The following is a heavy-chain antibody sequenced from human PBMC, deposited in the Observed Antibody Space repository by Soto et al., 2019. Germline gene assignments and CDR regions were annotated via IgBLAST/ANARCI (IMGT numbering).Heavy chain of an antibody. J-gene: IGHJ4*02. V-gene: IGHV3-30-3*01. CDR2: TSYDGNNK. CDR3: VRDPHTSGRFEWVSMTLSIDFDY. D-gene: IGHD6-19*01. CDR1: GFTFSTYT. Sequence: QLQLVESGGGVIQLGRSLRLSCAASGFTFSTYTMHWVRQAPGKGLEWVAVTSYDGNNKHYADSVKGRFTISRDNSKSTLYLQMNSLKIEDTAVYYCVRDPHTSGRFEWVSMTLSIDFDYWGQGTLVTVSS.